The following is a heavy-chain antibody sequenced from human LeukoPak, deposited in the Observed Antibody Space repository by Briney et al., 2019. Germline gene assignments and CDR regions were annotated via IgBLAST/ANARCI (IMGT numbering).Heavy chain of an antibody. J-gene: IGHJ4*02. V-gene: IGHV4-59*08. CDR2: IYYSGST. CDR3: ARHVKGDWNRPKHFDY. D-gene: IGHD1-1*01. CDR1: GGSISSYY. Sequence: SETLSLTCTGSGGSISSYYWSWIRQPPGKGLEWIGYIYYSGSTNYNPSLKSRVTISVDTSKNQFSLKLSSVTAADTAVYYCARHVKGDWNRPKHFDYWGQGTLVTVSS.